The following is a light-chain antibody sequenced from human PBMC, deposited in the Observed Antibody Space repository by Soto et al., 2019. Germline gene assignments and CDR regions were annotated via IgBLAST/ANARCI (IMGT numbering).Light chain of an antibody. V-gene: IGKV1-5*01. J-gene: IGKJ5*01. CDR1: QSISSW. CDR3: QRYKSYPIT. Sequence: DIQMTQSPSTLSASVGDRVTITCRASQSISSWLAWYQQKPGKAPKLLIYDASSLESGVPPRFSGSGSGTEFTLTISSLQPDDLATSYCQRYKSYPITCGQRTRLEI. CDR2: DAS.